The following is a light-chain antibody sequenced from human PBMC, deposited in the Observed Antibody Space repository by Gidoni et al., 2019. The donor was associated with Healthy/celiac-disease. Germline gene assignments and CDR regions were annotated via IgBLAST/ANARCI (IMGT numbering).Light chain of an antibody. J-gene: IGKJ2*01. CDR1: PSVSSSY. Sequence: EIVLTLSPGTLSWSPGERATLSCRASPSVSSSYLAWYQQKPGQAPRLLIYGTSSRATGIPDRFSGSGSGTDFTLTISRLEPEDFAVYYCQQDGSSPLTFXXXTKLEIK. V-gene: IGKV3-20*01. CDR3: QQDGSSPLT. CDR2: GTS.